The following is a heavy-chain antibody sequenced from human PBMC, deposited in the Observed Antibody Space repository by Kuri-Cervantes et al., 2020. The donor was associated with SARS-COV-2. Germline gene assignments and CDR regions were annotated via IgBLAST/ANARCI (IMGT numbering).Heavy chain of an antibody. J-gene: IGHJ6*02. CDR1: GFTFSSYA. V-gene: IGHV3-30-3*02. Sequence: GESLKISCAASGFTFSSYAMHWVRQAPGKGLEWVAVISYDGSNKYYADSVKGRFTISRDNSKNTLYLQMNSLRAEDTAVYYCAKSGYSSSSYYYYYGMDVWGQGTTVTVSS. CDR2: ISYDGSNK. D-gene: IGHD6-6*01. CDR3: AKSGYSSSSYYYYYGMDV.